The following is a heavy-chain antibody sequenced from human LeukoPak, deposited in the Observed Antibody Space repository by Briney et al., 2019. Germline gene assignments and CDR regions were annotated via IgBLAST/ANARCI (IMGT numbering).Heavy chain of an antibody. V-gene: IGHV3-23*01. CDR2: ISGGGVST. Sequence: GGSLRLSCAASGFTVSSSYMSWVRQGPGKGLEWVSGISGGGVSTYYADSVKGRFTISRDNSKNTLSMQMNSLRDEDTAVYYCAKGGVYSTTWYDFDSWGQGTLVTVSS. CDR1: GFTVSSSY. CDR3: AKGGVYSTTWYDFDS. D-gene: IGHD6-13*01. J-gene: IGHJ4*02.